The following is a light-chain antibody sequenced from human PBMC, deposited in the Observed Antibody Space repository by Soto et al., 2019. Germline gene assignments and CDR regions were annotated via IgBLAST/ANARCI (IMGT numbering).Light chain of an antibody. V-gene: IGKV1-5*03. CDR2: KAS. CDR1: QSISSW. CDR3: QQYNIYSWT. J-gene: IGKJ1*01. Sequence: DIQMTQSPSTLSASVGDRVTITCRASQSISSWLAWYPQKPGKAPKLLIYKASSLESGVPSRFSGSGSGTEFTLTISSLQPDDFATYYCQQYNIYSWTFGQGTKVEIK.